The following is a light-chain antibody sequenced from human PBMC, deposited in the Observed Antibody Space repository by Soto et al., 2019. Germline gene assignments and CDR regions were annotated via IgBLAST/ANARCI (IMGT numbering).Light chain of an antibody. J-gene: IGLJ1*01. Sequence: QSVLTQAASVSGSPGQSITISCTGSSSDLGTYSLVSWYQQHPGAAPKLIIYEVSKRPSGSSKRFSGSKSGNTAALTISGLQAEDEADYYCCSYAGSSILDVFGTGTKVTVL. CDR2: EVS. V-gene: IGLV2-23*02. CDR3: CSYAGSSILDV. CDR1: SSDLGTYSL.